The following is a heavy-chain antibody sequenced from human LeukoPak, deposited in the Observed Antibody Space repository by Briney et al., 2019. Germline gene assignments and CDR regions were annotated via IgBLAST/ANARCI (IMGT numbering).Heavy chain of an antibody. J-gene: IGHJ4*02. CDR1: GDSVSSKNGA. CDR3: ARDFGTTGWHTFDY. D-gene: IGHD6-19*01. V-gene: IGHV6-1*01. CDR2: IYYRSKWYN. Sequence: SQTLSLICVVSGDSVSSKNGAWNWIRQSPSRGLEWLGRIYYRSKWYNDYAESMEGRMTISQDTSKNQYSLHLNSVTPDDTAVYYCARDFGTTGWHTFDYWGQGTLVTVSS.